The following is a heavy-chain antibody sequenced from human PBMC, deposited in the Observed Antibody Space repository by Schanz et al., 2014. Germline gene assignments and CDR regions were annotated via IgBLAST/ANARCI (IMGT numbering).Heavy chain of an antibody. Sequence: QVRLQQWGAGLLKPSGTLSLTCAVYGGSFIGYDWSWIRQFPGQDLEWIGDINHYGRTNYNPSLMGRVSISIDASQNQFSLKRTSVPAADTAIYYCAIPRGSYAPNWSEARYFQHWGQGSLVTVSS. J-gene: IGHJ1*01. CDR3: AIPRGSYAPNWSEARYFQH. D-gene: IGHD1-1*01. CDR2: INHYGRT. CDR1: GGSFIGYD. V-gene: IGHV4-34*01.